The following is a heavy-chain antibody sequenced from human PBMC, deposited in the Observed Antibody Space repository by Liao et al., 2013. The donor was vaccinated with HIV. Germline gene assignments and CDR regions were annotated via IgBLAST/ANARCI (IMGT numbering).Heavy chain of an antibody. Sequence: QVQLQQWGAGLLKPSQTLSLTCTVSGDLIRRDNYYWTWIRQPAGKGLEWIGRIYTTGTNYSPSLKSRVTMSLDTSKKQFSLRLSTVTAADTAMYFCAIVGPSGGWGNYYYDYWSQGTLVTVSS. J-gene: IGHJ4*02. CDR2: IYTTGT. CDR1: GDLIRRDNYY. CDR3: AIVGPSGGWGNYYYDY. V-gene: IGHV4-61*02. D-gene: IGHD6-19*01.